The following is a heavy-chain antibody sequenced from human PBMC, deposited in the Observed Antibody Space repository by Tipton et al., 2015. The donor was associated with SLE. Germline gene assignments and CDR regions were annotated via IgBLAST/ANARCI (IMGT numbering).Heavy chain of an antibody. V-gene: IGHV6-1*01. J-gene: IGHJ3*02. CDR2: TYYRSKWYN. CDR1: GDSVSSNSAA. CDR3: AREGDAFDI. Sequence: LRLSCAISGDSVSSNSAAWNWIRQSPSRGLEWLGRTYYRSKWYNDYVLSLKSRITINPDTSKNQFSLHLNSVTPEDTAVYYCAREGDAFDIWGQGTRVTVSS.